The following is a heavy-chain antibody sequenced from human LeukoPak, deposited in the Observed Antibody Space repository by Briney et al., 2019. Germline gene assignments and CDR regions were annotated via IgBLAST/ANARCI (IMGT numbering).Heavy chain of an antibody. V-gene: IGHV3-23*01. CDR3: AKGIYDSSGYYFDY. J-gene: IGHJ4*02. Sequence: PGGSLRLSCAASGFTVSSNYMSWVRQAPGKGLEWVSAISGSGGSTYYADSVKGRFTISRDNSKNTLYLQMNSLRAEDTAVYYCAKGIYDSSGYYFDYWGQGTLVTVSS. CDR1: GFTVSSNY. D-gene: IGHD3-22*01. CDR2: ISGSGGST.